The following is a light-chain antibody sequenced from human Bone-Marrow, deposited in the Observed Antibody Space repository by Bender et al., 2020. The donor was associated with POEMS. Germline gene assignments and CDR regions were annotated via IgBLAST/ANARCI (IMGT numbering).Light chain of an antibody. CDR1: SSDVGGYIY. J-gene: IGLJ2*01. Sequence: QSALTQPRSLSGSPGQSVTISCTGTSSDVGGYIYVSWYQQHPGKAPKLMIFDVSKRPSGVPDRFSGSKSGNTASLTISGLQAEDEAAYYCCSYAGSSTLIFGGGTKLTVL. V-gene: IGLV2-11*01. CDR2: DVS. CDR3: CSYAGSSTLI.